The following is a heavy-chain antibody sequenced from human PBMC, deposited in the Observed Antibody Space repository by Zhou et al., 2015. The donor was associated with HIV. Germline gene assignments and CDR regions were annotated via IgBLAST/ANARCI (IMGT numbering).Heavy chain of an antibody. Sequence: QVQLVQSGAEVKKPGSSVKVSCKASGGTFSSYAISWVRQAPGQGLEWMGGIIPIFGTANYAQKFQGRVTITADESTSTAYMELSSLRSEDTAVYYCARDEGFIAVAGKGWFDPWGQGTLVTVSS. V-gene: IGHV1-69*01. CDR1: GGTFSSYA. D-gene: IGHD6-19*01. CDR2: IIPIFGTA. CDR3: ARDEGFIAVAGKGWFDP. J-gene: IGHJ5*02.